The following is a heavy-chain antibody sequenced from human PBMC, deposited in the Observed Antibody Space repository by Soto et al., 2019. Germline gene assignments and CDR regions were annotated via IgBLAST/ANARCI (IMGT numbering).Heavy chain of an antibody. CDR3: ASCSYDFWSGYPYYFDY. CDR2: IYYSGST. Sequence: RSLTFTVSVGSISSYYWSWIRQPPGKGLEWIGYIYYSGSTNYNPSLESRVTISVDTSKNQFSLKLSSVTAADTAVYYCASCSYDFWSGYPYYFDYWGQGTLVTVSS. CDR1: VGSISSYY. J-gene: IGHJ4*02. V-gene: IGHV4-59*01. D-gene: IGHD3-3*01.